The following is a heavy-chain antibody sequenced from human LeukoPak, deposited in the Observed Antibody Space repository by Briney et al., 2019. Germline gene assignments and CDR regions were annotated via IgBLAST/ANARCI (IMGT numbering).Heavy chain of an antibody. CDR2: IYYTGST. V-gene: IGHV4-31*03. D-gene: IGHD1-26*01. CDR3: ARGDGYSASRADFDI. Sequence: SETLSLTCTVSGGPIRIGNYYWSWIPQHPGKSLEWIGYIYYTGSTDYNPSLKSRLTISMDTSNNQFSLKLRSVTAADTAVYYCARGDGYSASRADFDIWGQGALVTVSS. CDR1: GGPIRIGNYY. J-gene: IGHJ4*02.